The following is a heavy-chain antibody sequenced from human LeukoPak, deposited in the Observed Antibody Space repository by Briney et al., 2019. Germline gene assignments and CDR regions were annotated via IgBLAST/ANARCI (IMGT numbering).Heavy chain of an antibody. CDR2: ISSTGGST. Sequence: GGSLRLSCSASGFTFSNYAIHWVRQAPGKGLEYVSAISSTGGSTFYADSVKGRFTISRDSSKNMIYLQMSSLRPEDTAVYYCLKAPNSGWYSPWFDPWGQGILVTVSS. J-gene: IGHJ5*02. CDR3: LKAPNSGWYSPWFDP. V-gene: IGHV3-64D*06. CDR1: GFTFSNYA. D-gene: IGHD6-19*01.